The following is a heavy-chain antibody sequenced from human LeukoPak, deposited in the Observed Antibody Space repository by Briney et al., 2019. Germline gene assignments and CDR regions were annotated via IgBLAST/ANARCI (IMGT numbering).Heavy chain of an antibody. V-gene: IGHV4-38-2*02. D-gene: IGHD1-26*01. J-gene: IGHJ5*02. Sequence: SETLSLTCAVSGYSISSGFYWGWIRQTPGKGLEWIASMFHSGSTYYNPFLKTRVAISVDTSKNQFSLKLTSVTAADTAIYYCARDSGTYHTLNSWGQGTLVTVSS. CDR1: GYSISSGFY. CDR3: ARDSGTYHTLNS. CDR2: MFHSGST.